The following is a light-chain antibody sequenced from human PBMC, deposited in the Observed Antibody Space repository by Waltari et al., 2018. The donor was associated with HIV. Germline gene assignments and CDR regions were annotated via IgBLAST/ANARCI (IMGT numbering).Light chain of an antibody. CDR1: ESVNRH. Sequence: EVVMPQSPATLSVSPGERATLSCRASESVNRHLAWYQHKPGQAPRHLIYGASTRATGVPARFSGSGSGTEFTLTISSLQSEDFAIYYCQQYNHWPPYTFGQGTKLEIK. CDR2: GAS. V-gene: IGKV3-15*01. J-gene: IGKJ2*01. CDR3: QQYNHWPPYT.